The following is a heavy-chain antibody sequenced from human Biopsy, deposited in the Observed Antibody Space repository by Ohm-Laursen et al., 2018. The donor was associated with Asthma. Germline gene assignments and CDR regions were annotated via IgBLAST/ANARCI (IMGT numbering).Heavy chain of an antibody. Sequence: PTQTLTLTCSFSGFSLRSPGVGVGWIRQSPGKALEWLALLSWDDYNLSRPSLKRRLTITKDPSKNQVVLTMTKMDPVDSGPYYCDRSQDSGFDDHSPSWFDPWGQGTLVTVSS. J-gene: IGHJ5*02. CDR2: LSWDDYN. V-gene: IGHV2-5*02. CDR3: DRSQDSGFDDHSPSWFDP. CDR1: GFSLRSPGVG. D-gene: IGHD3-9*01.